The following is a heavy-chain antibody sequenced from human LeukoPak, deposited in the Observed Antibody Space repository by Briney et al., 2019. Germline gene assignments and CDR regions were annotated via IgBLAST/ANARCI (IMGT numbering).Heavy chain of an antibody. CDR3: ARDRGGPEGD. Sequence: PGGSLRLSCAASGLTVSSNDMSWVRQAPGKGLEWVSVIYSSGSTYYADSVKGRFTISRGNSKNTLYLQMNSLRADDTAVYYCARDRGGPEGDWGQGTLVTVSS. CDR1: GLTVSSND. D-gene: IGHD2-15*01. J-gene: IGHJ4*02. CDR2: IYSSGST. V-gene: IGHV3-53*01.